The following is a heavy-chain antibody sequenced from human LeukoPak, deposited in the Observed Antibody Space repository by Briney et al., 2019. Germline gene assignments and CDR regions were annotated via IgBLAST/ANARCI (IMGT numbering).Heavy chain of an antibody. V-gene: IGHV4-30-4*01. CDR3: AGVGIGDTVYYYGMDV. CDR2: IYYSGST. J-gene: IGHJ6*02. Sequence: SETLSLTCTVSGGSISSGDYYWSWIRQPPGKGLEWIGYIYYSGSTYYNPSLKSRVTISVDTSKNQFSLKLSSVTAADTAVYYCAGVGIGDTVYYYGMDVWGQGTTVTVPS. CDR1: GGSISSGDYY. D-gene: IGHD3-10*01.